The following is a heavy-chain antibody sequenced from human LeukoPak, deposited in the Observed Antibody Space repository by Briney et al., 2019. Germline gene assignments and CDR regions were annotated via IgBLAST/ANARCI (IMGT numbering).Heavy chain of an antibody. CDR3: APDTIFGAY. V-gene: IGHV3-21*01. J-gene: IGHJ4*02. CDR1: GFTFNTYN. CDR2: ISTSSGHI. Sequence: GGSLRLSCAASGFTFNTYNMNWVRQAPGKGLEWVSSISTSSGHIYYADSVKGRFTIPRDNAKNSLYLQMNSLRAEDTAVYYCAPDTIFGAYWGQGTLVTVSS. D-gene: IGHD3-3*01.